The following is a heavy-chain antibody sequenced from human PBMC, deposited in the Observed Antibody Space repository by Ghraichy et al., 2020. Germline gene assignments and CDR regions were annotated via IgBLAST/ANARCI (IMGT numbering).Heavy chain of an antibody. CDR3: ATLGFADFDY. D-gene: IGHD2-15*01. V-gene: IGHV3-66*01. CDR2: IFGGETS. J-gene: IGHJ4*02. CDR1: GFTVSSSY. Sequence: GGSLRLSCAASGFTVSSSYMSWVRQVPGKGLEWVSIIFGGETSNYADSVKGRFSVSRDNSKNTVFLQMNSLRAEDTAVYYCATLGFADFDYWGQGTLVTVSS.